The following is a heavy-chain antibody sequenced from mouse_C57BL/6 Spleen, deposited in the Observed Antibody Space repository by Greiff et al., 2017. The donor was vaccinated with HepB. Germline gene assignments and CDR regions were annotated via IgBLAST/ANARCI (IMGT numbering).Heavy chain of an antibody. D-gene: IGHD4-1*01. Sequence: VQLQQSGPELVKPGASVKISCKASGYTFTDYYMNWVKQSHGKSLEWIGDINPNNGGTSYNQKFKGKATLTVDKSSSTAYMELRSLTSEDSAVYYCASNWDGGFDYWGQGTTLTVSS. V-gene: IGHV1-26*01. J-gene: IGHJ2*01. CDR1: GYTFTDYY. CDR2: INPNNGGT. CDR3: ASNWDGGFDY.